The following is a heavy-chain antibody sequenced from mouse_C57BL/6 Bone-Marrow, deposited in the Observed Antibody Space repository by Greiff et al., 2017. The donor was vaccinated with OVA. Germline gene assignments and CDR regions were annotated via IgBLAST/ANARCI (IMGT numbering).Heavy chain of an antibody. D-gene: IGHD2-3*01. CDR1: GYSITSGYY. CDR3: ARDRWLLLMDY. CDR2: ISYDGSN. J-gene: IGHJ4*01. V-gene: IGHV3-6*01. Sequence: DVQLQESGPGLVKPSQSLSLTCSVTGYSITSGYYWNWIRQFPGNKLEWMGYISYDGSNNYNPSLKNRISITRDTSKNQFFLKLNSVTTEDTATYYCARDRWLLLMDYWGQGTSVTVSS.